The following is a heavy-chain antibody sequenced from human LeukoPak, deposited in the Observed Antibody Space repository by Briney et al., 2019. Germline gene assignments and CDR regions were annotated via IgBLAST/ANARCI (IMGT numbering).Heavy chain of an antibody. CDR2: IYYSGST. Sequence: SETLSLTCTVSGGSISSGGYYWSWIRQHPGKGLEWIGYIYYSGSTYYNPSLKSRVTISVDTSKNQFSLKLSSVTAADTAVYYCARGRIDSSGYYSSLTAEYLQHWGQGTLVTVSS. CDR1: GGSISSGGYY. CDR3: ARGRIDSSGYYSSLTAEYLQH. D-gene: IGHD3-22*01. V-gene: IGHV4-31*03. J-gene: IGHJ1*01.